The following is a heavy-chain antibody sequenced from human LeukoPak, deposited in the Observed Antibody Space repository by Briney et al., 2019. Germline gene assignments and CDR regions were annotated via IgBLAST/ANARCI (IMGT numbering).Heavy chain of an antibody. D-gene: IGHD2-8*02. CDR3: ARGDWCPDY. V-gene: IGHV1-2*02. CDR1: AYTFTGYY. Sequence: GASVKVSCKASAYTFTGYYMHWVRQAPGQGLEWMGWINPNSGGTTYAQKFQGRVTITRNTSISTVYMELSSLRSEDTAVYYCARGDWCPDYWGQGTLVTVSS. CDR2: INPNSGGT. J-gene: IGHJ4*02.